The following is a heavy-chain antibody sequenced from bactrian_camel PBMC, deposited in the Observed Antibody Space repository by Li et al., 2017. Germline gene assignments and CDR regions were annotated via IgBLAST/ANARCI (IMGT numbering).Heavy chain of an antibody. V-gene: IGHV3S40*01. CDR1: GFTFSNYR. J-gene: IGHJ4*01. D-gene: IGHD2*01. Sequence: VQLVESGGGLVQPGESLRLSCAASGFTFSNYRMSWVRQAPGKGFEWVSRINSGGGSTYYADSVKGRFTISRDNAKNTLYLQMNSPKTEDTAVYYCATSGNYHWGQGTQVTVS. CDR3: ATSGNYH. CDR2: INSGGGST.